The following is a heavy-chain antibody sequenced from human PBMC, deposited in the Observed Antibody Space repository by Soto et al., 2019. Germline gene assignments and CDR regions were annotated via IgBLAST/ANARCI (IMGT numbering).Heavy chain of an antibody. V-gene: IGHV3-53*01. J-gene: IGHJ4*02. Sequence: GSLRLSCVGSGFNVTTNCMRWVRQAPGKGLECVSIVCTGGATHYADSVTGRFTISRDSSKNTVHLQMNNVRAEDTAVYYCVRDKRTISGIFPGYWGQGXQVTVPS. CDR3: VRDKRTISGIFPGY. CDR1: GFNVTTNC. D-gene: IGHD1-1*01. CDR2: VCTGGAT.